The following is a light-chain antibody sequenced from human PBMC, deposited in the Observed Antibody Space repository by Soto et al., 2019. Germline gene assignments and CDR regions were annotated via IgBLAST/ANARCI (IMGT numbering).Light chain of an antibody. CDR1: QTVSSSY. CDR3: QQYGSSPHT. CDR2: GAS. Sequence: EIVMTQTTGTLSLSIGERATLSCRASQTVSSSYLAWYQQKPGQAPRLLIYGASSRATGIPDRFSGSGSGTDFTLTISRLEPEDFAVYYCQQYGSSPHTFGGGTKVDIK. J-gene: IGKJ4*01. V-gene: IGKV3-20*01.